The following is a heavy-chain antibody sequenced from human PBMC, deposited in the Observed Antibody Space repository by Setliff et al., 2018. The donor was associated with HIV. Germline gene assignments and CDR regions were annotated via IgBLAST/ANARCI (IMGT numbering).Heavy chain of an antibody. CDR3: ARDEVIEVAGDFDN. V-gene: IGHV1-2*06. CDR1: GYSFTGYY. Sequence: ASVKVSCKASGYSFTGYYMHWVRQAPGQGLEWMGRINPNSGGTNYAQKFRGRVTMTRDTSISTAYMELSRLRSDDTAVYYCARDEVIEVAGDFDNWGQGTLVTVSS. D-gene: IGHD6-19*01. CDR2: INPNSGGT. J-gene: IGHJ4*02.